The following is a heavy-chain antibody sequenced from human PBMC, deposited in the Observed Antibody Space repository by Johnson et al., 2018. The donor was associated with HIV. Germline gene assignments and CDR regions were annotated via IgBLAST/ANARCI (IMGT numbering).Heavy chain of an antibody. D-gene: IGHD1-1*01. V-gene: IGHV3-48*04. Sequence: VQLVESGGGVVQPGRSLRLSCAASGFTFSSYAMHWVRQAPGKGLEWVSYISSSGSTTYYADSVKGRFTISRDNAKNSLYLQMNSLRAEDTAVYYCARRRCLERTTKSPDAFDIWGQGTMVTVSS. CDR1: GFTFSSYA. CDR3: ARRRCLERTTKSPDAFDI. CDR2: ISSSGSTT. J-gene: IGHJ3*02.